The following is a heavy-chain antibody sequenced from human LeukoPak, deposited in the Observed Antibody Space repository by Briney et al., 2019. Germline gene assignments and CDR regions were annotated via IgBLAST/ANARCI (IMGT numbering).Heavy chain of an antibody. CDR2: INHSGST. CDR1: GGSFSGYY. CDR3: ARSPLRILDY. J-gene: IGHJ4*02. Sequence: SETLSLTCAVYGGSFSGYYWSWIRQPPGKGLEWIGEINHSGSTNYNPSLKSRVTISVDTSKNQFSLKLSSVTAADTAVYYCARSPLRILDYWGQGTLVTVSS. V-gene: IGHV4-34*01. D-gene: IGHD4-17*01.